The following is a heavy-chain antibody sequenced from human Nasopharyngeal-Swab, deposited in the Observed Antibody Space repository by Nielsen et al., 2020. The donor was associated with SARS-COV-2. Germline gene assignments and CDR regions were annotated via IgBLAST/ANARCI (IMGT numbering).Heavy chain of an antibody. CDR3: ARDGDYYGSGSYYPRYYGMDV. J-gene: IGHJ6*02. Sequence: VRQMPGKGLEWMGWISAYNGNTNYAQKLQGRVTITRDTSASTAYMELSSLRSEDTAVYYCARDGDYYGSGSYYPRYYGMDVWGQGTTVTVSS. V-gene: IGHV1-3*01. D-gene: IGHD3-10*01. CDR2: ISAYNGNT.